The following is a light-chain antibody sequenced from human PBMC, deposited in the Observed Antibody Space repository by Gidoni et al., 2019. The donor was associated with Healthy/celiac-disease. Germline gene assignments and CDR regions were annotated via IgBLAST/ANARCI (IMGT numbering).Light chain of an antibody. CDR1: QSVSFN. Sequence: DIVMTQSPATRSVSPGERATLSCRASQSVSFNLAWYQQKPGQAPRLLIYGASTRATGIPARFSGSGSGTEFTLTISSLQSEDFAVYYCQQYNNWPPLTFGGGTKVEIK. V-gene: IGKV3-15*01. J-gene: IGKJ4*01. CDR2: GAS. CDR3: QQYNNWPPLT.